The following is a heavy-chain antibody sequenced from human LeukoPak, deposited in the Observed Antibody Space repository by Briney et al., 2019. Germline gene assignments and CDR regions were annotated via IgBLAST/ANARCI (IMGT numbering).Heavy chain of an antibody. Sequence: PSETLSLTCTVSGGSISSSSYYWGWIRQPPGKGLGWIGTIYYGGSTYYNPSLRSRVIISVDTSKNQFSLKLSSVTAADTAVYYCARVRIYGSGSDHFDYWGQGTLVTVSS. CDR2: IYYGGST. CDR1: GGSISSSSYY. CDR3: ARVRIYGSGSDHFDY. V-gene: IGHV4-39*07. J-gene: IGHJ4*02. D-gene: IGHD3-10*01.